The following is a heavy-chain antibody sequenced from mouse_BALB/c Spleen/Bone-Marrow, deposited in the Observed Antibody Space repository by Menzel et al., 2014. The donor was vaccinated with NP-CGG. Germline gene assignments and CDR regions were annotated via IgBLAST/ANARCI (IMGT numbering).Heavy chain of an antibody. CDR3: ARLGYCGWFAY. J-gene: IGHJ3*01. D-gene: IGHD2-3*01. Sequence: EVKLLQSGGGLVQPGGSLKLSCAASGFDFSRYWMSWVRQAPGKGLQWIGEINPESNTINYTPYLKDKFIISRDNAKNTLYLQISKVRSEDTALYCCARLGYCGWFAYWGQGTLVTVSA. CDR1: GFDFSRYW. V-gene: IGHV4-1*02. CDR2: INPESNTI.